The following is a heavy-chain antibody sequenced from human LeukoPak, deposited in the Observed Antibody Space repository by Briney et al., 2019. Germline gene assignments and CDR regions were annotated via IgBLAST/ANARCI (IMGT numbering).Heavy chain of an antibody. J-gene: IGHJ4*02. CDR1: GFTFSSYA. CDR2: ISYDGSNK. Sequence: GGSLRLSCAASGFTFSSYAMHWVRQAPGKGLEWVAVISYDGSNKYYADSVKGRFTISRDNSKNTLYLQMNSLRAEDTAVYYCARDRGQWLVAWDYWGQGTLVTVSS. D-gene: IGHD6-19*01. V-gene: IGHV3-30-3*01. CDR3: ARDRGQWLVAWDY.